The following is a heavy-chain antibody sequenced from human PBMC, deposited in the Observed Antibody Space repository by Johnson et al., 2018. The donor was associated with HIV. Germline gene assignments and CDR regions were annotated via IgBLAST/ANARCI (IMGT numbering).Heavy chain of an antibody. CDR3: AKDRGVVVTAAPYEAFDI. Sequence: QAQLVESGGGVVQPGGSLRLSCAASGFAFSSYGVNWVRQAPGKGLEWVAFIRYDGSDKYYADSVKGRFTISRDNSKNTLYLQMNSLRAEDTAVYYCAKDRGVVVTAAPYEAFDIWGQGTMVTVSS. J-gene: IGHJ3*02. CDR1: GFAFSSYG. CDR2: IRYDGSDK. D-gene: IGHD2-21*02. V-gene: IGHV3-30*02.